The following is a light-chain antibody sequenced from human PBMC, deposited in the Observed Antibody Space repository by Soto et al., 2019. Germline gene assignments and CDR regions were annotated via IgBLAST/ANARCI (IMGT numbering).Light chain of an antibody. J-gene: IGLJ1*01. V-gene: IGLV2-14*01. CDR3: SSYTNINTRACV. Sequence: QSALTQSASVSGSPGQSITNSCTGTSGDIGSYNRVSWYQQHPGKAPKLIIYEVTDRPSGVSNRFSGSKSGNTASLTISGLQAEDEAEYYCSSYTNINTRACVFGTGTKLTVL. CDR2: EVT. CDR1: SGDIGSYNR.